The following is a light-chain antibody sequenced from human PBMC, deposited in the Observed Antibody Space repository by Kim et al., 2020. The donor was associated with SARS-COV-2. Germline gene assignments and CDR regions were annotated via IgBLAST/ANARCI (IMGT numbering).Light chain of an antibody. CDR2: EVT. CDR1: SSDVGGYNY. V-gene: IGLV2-8*01. J-gene: IGLJ1*01. CDR3: CSYAGSDNYV. Sequence: GQSVTISCTGTSSDVGGYNYVSWYQQPPSKAPKLMIYEVTKRPSGVPDRFSGSKSGNTASLTVSGLQTEDEADYYCCSYAGSDNYVFGTGTKVTVL.